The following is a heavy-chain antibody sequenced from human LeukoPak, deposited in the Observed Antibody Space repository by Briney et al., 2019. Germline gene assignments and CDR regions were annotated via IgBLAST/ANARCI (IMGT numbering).Heavy chain of an antibody. D-gene: IGHD3-3*01. CDR3: AREDDFWSGYYTG. CDR1: GGSISSYY. V-gene: IGHV4-59*01. CDR2: IYYSGST. Sequence: PSETLSLTCTVSGGSISSYYWSWIRQPPGKGLEWIGYIYYSGSTNYNPSLKSRVTIPVDTSKNQFSLKLSSVTAADTAVYYCAREDDFWSGYYTGWGQGTLVTVSS. J-gene: IGHJ4*02.